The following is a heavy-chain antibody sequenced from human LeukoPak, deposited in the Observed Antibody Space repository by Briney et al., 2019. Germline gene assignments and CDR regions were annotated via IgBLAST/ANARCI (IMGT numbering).Heavy chain of an antibody. D-gene: IGHD6-13*01. CDR1: GYTFTSYA. CDR3: ARQGPYSRSVYFDY. V-gene: IGHV1-3*01. CDR2: INAGNGNT. Sequence: ASVKVSCKASGYTFTSYAMHWVRQAPGQGLEWMGWINAGNGNTKYSQKFQGRVTITTDTSATTAYMELRSLSSEDTAVYYCARQGPYSRSVYFDYWGQGTLVTVSS. J-gene: IGHJ4*02.